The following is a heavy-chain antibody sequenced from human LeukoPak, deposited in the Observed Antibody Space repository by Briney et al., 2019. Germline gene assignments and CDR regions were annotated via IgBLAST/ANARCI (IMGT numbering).Heavy chain of an antibody. J-gene: IGHJ5*02. CDR1: GGTFSSYA. D-gene: IGHD2-2*01. CDR2: IIPILGIA. V-gene: IGHV1-69*04. Sequence: SVKVSCKASGGTFSSYAISWVRQAPGQGLEWMGRIIPILGIANYAQKFQGRVTITADKSTSTAYMELSRLRSDDTAVYYCARDLFVVPAAIYLRDDWFDPWGQGTLVTVSS. CDR3: ARDLFVVPAAIYLRDDWFDP.